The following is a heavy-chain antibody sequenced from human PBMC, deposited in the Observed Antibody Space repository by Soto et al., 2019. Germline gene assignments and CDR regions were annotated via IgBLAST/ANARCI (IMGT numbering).Heavy chain of an antibody. CDR2: IYYSGST. J-gene: IGHJ4*02. V-gene: IGHV4-30-4*01. D-gene: IGHD2-2*01. CDR1: GGSISSGDYY. CDR3: ARDRIVVVPAATFFDD. Sequence: SETLSLTCTVSGGSISSGDYYWSWIRQPPGKGLEWIGYIYYSGSTYYNPSLKSRVTISVDTSKNQFSLKLSSVTAADTAVYYCARDRIVVVPAATFFDDWGQGTLVTVSS.